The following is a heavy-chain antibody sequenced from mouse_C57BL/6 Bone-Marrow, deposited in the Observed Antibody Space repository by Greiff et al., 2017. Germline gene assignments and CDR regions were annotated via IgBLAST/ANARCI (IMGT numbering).Heavy chain of an antibody. CDR2: IHPSASDT. CDR1: GYTFTSYW. J-gene: IGHJ4*01. Sequence: QVQLQQPGAELVKPGASVKVSCKASGYTFTSYWMHWVKQRPGQGLEWIGRIHPSASDTNYNQKFKGKATLTVDKSSSTAYMQLSSLTSEDAAFYYCAIKGNMDYWGQGTSVTVSS. V-gene: IGHV1-74*01. CDR3: AIKGNMDY.